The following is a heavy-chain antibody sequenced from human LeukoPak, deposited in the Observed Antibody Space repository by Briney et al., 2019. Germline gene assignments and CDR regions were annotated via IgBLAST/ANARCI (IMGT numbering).Heavy chain of an antibody. CDR2: ISSSGNNA. J-gene: IGHJ4*02. CDR3: AKDFGNFWSGYSNFDY. CDR1: GFTFRDAA. V-gene: IGHV3-23*01. Sequence: PGGSLRLSCAVSGFTFRDAAMTWVRQAPGKGLEWVSLISSSGNNAYYADSVKGRFTISRDNSKNTLYLQMNSLRAEDTAVYYCAKDFGNFWSGYSNFDYWGQGTLVTVSS. D-gene: IGHD3-3*01.